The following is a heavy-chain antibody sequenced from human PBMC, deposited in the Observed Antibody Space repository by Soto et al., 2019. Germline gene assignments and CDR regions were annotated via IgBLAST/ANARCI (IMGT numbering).Heavy chain of an antibody. J-gene: IGHJ3*02. V-gene: IGHV4-59*08. Sequence: SETLSLTCTVSGGSISSYYWSWIRQPPGKGLEWIGYIYYSGSTNYNPSLKSRVTISVDTSKNQFSLKLSSVTAADTAVYYCAGLQGYDILTGDAFDIWGQGTMVTVSS. D-gene: IGHD3-9*01. CDR3: AGLQGYDILTGDAFDI. CDR1: GGSISSYY. CDR2: IYYSGST.